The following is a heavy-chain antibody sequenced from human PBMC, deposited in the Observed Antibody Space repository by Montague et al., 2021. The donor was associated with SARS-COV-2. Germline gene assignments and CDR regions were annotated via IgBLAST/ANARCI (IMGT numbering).Heavy chain of an antibody. Sequence: SETLSLTCAVSRGSFSNYYWTWIRQSPGKGLEWIGEINQGGAPNYTPSLKGRVTISLDTSKKQISLKLNSETVADTAVFFCARGRPVQGSSRHFDSISSGALDIWAQGSLVIVSS. J-gene: IGHJ3*02. V-gene: IGHV4-34*01. CDR1: RGSFSNYY. CDR3: ARGRPVQGSSRHFDSISSGALDI. CDR2: INQGGAP. D-gene: IGHD3-9*01.